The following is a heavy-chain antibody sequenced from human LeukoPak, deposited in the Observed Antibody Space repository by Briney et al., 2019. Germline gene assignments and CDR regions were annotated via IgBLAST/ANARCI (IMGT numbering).Heavy chain of an antibody. CDR3: ARLPNYYDSTGSFDY. Sequence: ASVKVSCKASGYTFIGYYMHWVRQAPGQGLEWMGWINPNNGGTNYAQKFQGRVTMTRDTSVSTAYMELSRLRSDDTAVYYCARLPNYYDSTGSFDYWGQGTLVTVSS. CDR2: INPNNGGT. J-gene: IGHJ4*02. D-gene: IGHD3-22*01. CDR1: GYTFIGYY. V-gene: IGHV1-2*02.